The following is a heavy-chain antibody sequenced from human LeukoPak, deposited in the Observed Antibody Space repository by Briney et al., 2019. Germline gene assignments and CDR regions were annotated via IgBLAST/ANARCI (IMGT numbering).Heavy chain of an antibody. Sequence: PSHTLSLTCTVSGGSISSGSYYWRWIPQPAGKGLEWIGRIYTSGSIDYNPSLKSRVTISVDTSKNQFSLKLSSVTAADTAVYYCASYGSGSYAFDIWGQGTMVTVSS. V-gene: IGHV4-61*02. D-gene: IGHD3-10*01. CDR1: GGSISSGSYY. J-gene: IGHJ3*02. CDR3: ASYGSGSYAFDI. CDR2: IYTSGSI.